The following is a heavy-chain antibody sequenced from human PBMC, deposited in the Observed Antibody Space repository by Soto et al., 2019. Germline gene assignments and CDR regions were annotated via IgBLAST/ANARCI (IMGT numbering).Heavy chain of an antibody. CDR1: GFTFSSYA. V-gene: IGHV3-23*01. D-gene: IGHD4-17*01. CDR3: AKDPTYDYGYFDS. Sequence: GGSLSLSCAASGFTFSSYAMNWVRQAPGKGLEWVSTIRTSVGDTYYAASVKGRFTISRDNSKSTVYLHLNSLRAEDTAIYYCAKDPTYDYGYFDSWGQGTLVTVSS. J-gene: IGHJ4*02. CDR2: IRTSVGDT.